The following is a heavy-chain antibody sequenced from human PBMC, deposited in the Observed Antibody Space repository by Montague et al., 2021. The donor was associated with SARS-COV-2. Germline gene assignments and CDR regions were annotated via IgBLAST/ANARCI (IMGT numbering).Heavy chain of an antibody. D-gene: IGHD3-10*01. CDR2: IRPDGTST. V-gene: IGHV3-74*01. CDR3: VRPLWFGDSDYYFES. J-gene: IGHJ4*02. Sequence: SLRLSCPASGFTFRSYWMHWVRQVPGRVLVWVSRIRPDGTSTHXXXSXXXRFIISRDNAKYPLSLEMTNLRVDATAIYYCVRPLWFGDSDYYFESWGQGTLVSVSS. CDR1: GFTFRSYW.